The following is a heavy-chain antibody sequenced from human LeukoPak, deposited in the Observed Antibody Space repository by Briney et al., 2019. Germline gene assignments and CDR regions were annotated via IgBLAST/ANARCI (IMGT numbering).Heavy chain of an antibody. D-gene: IGHD4-17*01. CDR1: GDSISSRTYY. CDR2: ISYSGST. J-gene: IGHJ5*02. V-gene: IGHV4-39*01. Sequence: PSETLPLTCTVSGDSISSRTYYWGWIRQPPGKGLEWIGSISYSGSTYYNPSLKSRVTISVDTSKNQFSLKLSSVTAADTAVYCCARLGGETTVTTNNWFDPWGQGTLVTVSS. CDR3: ARLGGETTVTTNNWFDP.